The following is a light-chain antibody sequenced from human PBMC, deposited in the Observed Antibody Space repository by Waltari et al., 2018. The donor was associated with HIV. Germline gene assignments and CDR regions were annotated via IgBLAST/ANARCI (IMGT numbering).Light chain of an antibody. CDR3: QAWDSNNYV. Sequence: DLSQPASVSVSPGQTATVTCSGDKLGNRFVCWYRQKSGQSPELIIYQDSRSPSGISDRFSGATSGSKATLTIRETQSIDEGDYDCQAWDSNNYVFGSGTRVTVL. V-gene: IGLV3-1*01. CDR2: QDS. J-gene: IGLJ1*01. CDR1: KLGNRF.